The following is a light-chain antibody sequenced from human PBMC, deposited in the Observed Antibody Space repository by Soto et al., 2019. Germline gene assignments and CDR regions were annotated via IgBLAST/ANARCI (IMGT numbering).Light chain of an antibody. J-gene: IGKJ1*01. CDR1: QDIKNY. CDR3: QHYHDLPPT. Sequence: DSQMTQSPSSLSASVGDRVAITCQASQDIKNYLNWFQQKPGKAPKLLIYDASNLETGVPSRFSGSGSGTHFTFTISSLQPEDVATYYCQHYHDLPPTFGQGTKVDIK. CDR2: DAS. V-gene: IGKV1-33*01.